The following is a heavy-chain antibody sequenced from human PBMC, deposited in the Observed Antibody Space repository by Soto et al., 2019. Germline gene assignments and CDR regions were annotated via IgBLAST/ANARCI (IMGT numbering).Heavy chain of an antibody. CDR1: GFTFSSYS. V-gene: IGHV3-48*02. D-gene: IGHD5-12*01. J-gene: IGHJ4*02. Sequence: EVQLVESGGGLVQPRGSLRLSCVASGFTFSSYSMNWVRQAPGQGLEWVSYISSSSNVIYYADSAKGRFTISRDNAKNSLNLQMNSLRDEDTAVYYCTTSVGGSGYEFYWGQGTLVTVSS. CDR3: TTSVGGSGYEFY. CDR2: ISSSSNVI.